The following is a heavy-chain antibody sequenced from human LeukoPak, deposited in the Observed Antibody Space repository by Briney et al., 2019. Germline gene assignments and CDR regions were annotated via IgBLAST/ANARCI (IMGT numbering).Heavy chain of an antibody. J-gene: IGHJ4*01. CDR2: ISSNGGST. Sequence: GGSLRLSCAASGFTFSSNPMSWVRQAPGKGLEYVSAISSNGGSTYYADSVKGRSTISRDNSKNTLYLQMSSLRAEDTAVYYCVKAPYHNSGFDYWGQGTLVTVSS. V-gene: IGHV3-64D*06. CDR3: VKAPYHNSGFDY. CDR1: GFTFSSNP. D-gene: IGHD1-20*01.